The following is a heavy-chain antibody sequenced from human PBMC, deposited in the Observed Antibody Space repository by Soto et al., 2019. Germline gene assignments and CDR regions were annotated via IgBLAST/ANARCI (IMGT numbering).Heavy chain of an antibody. V-gene: IGHV4-39*01. J-gene: IGHJ5*02. CDR1: GGSISSSSYY. D-gene: IGHD2-8*01. Sequence: PSETLSLTCTVSGGSISSSSYYWGWIRQPPGKGLEWIGSIYYSGSTYYNPSLKSRVTISVDTSKNQFSLKLSSATAADTAVYYCARHRGLSCTNGVCYGPSNWFDPWGQGTLVTVSS. CDR3: ARHRGLSCTNGVCYGPSNWFDP. CDR2: IYYSGST.